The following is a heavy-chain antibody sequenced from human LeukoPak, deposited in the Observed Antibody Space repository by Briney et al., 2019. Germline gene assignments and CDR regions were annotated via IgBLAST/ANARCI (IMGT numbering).Heavy chain of an antibody. Sequence: APVKVSCKVSGYTLTELSMHWVRQAPGKGLEWMGGFDPEDGETIYAQKFQGRVTMTEDTSTDTAYMELSSLRSEDTAVYYCATAPVGASELYYFDYWGQGTLVTVSS. CDR3: ATAPVGASELYYFDY. CDR2: FDPEDGET. CDR1: GYTLTELS. J-gene: IGHJ4*02. D-gene: IGHD1-26*01. V-gene: IGHV1-24*01.